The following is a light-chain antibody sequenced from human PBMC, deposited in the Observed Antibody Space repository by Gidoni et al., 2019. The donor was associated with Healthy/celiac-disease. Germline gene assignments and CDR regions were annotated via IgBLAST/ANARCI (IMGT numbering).Light chain of an antibody. CDR1: QSISSY. CDR2: DAS. CDR3: QQSYSSHLVT. V-gene: IGKV1-39*01. J-gene: IGKJ3*01. Sequence: DIQMTQSPSSLSASVGDRVTITCRASQSISSYLNWYQQKPGKAPKLLIYDASSLQSGVPSRFSGSGSGTEFTITISSLQPEDYATYYCQQSYSSHLVTFGPGTKVDIK.